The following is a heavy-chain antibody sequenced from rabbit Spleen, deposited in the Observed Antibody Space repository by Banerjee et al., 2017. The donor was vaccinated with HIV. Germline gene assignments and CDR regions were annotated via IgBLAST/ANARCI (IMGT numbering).Heavy chain of an antibody. D-gene: IGHD8-1*01. J-gene: IGHJ6*01. CDR1: GFPFSSSYY. CDR2: IAAGVSGTT. Sequence: QSLEESGGDLVKPEGSLTLTCTASGFPFSSSYYMCWVRQPPGKGPEWIACIAAGVSGTTYYATWAKGRFTISNPSSTTVTLQMTSLTAADTATYFCARDSGTSFSTYGMDLWGPGTLVTVS. CDR3: ARDSGTSFSTYGMDL. V-gene: IGHV1S40*01.